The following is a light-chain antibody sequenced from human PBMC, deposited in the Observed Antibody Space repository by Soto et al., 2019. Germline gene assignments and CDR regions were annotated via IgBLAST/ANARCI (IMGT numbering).Light chain of an antibody. CDR1: PSISSG. V-gene: IGKV1-5*01. Sequence: DIQMTQTPATLSASVGDRVVITCRASPSISSGLAWYPQQPGKAPNLLIYDASTLESGVPSRFSGSGSGTEFTLTISSLQPDDFATYYCQHYSTVWAFGQGTKVDI. CDR3: QHYSTVWA. CDR2: DAS. J-gene: IGKJ1*01.